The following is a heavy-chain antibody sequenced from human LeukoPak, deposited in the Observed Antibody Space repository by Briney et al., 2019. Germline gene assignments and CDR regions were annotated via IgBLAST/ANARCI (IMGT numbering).Heavy chain of an antibody. D-gene: IGHD6-19*01. Sequence: PGGSLRLSCAASGFTFSSYAMHWVRQAPGKGLEWVSAISGSGGSTYYADSVKGRFTISRDNSKNTLYLQMNSLRAEDTAVYYCAKGPGKIAVAGIDYWGQGTLVTVSS. CDR2: ISGSGGST. CDR1: GFTFSSYA. J-gene: IGHJ4*02. V-gene: IGHV3-23*01. CDR3: AKGPGKIAVAGIDY.